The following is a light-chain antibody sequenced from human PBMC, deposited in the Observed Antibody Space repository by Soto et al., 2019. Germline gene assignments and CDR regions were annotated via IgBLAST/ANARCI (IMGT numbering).Light chain of an antibody. CDR3: STWDDSLNGVV. Sequence: QSVLTQPPSASGTPGQRVTISCSGSSSNIGSNTVNWYQQLPGSAPRLLMYSNNQRPSGVPDRFSGSKSGTSAPLAISGLQSEDEADYYCSTWDDSLNGVVFGGGTKLT. V-gene: IGLV1-44*01. CDR1: SSNIGSNT. J-gene: IGLJ3*02. CDR2: SNN.